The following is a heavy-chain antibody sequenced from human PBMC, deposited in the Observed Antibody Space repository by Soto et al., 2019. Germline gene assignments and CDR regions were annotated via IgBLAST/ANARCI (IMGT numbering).Heavy chain of an antibody. CDR3: ARMNQLAPKRNAFDI. V-gene: IGHV4-59*01. Sequence: SETLSLTCTVSGDSISSYFWTWIRQSPGKGLQWIGYIHYSGNTNYNPSLKSRVTMSVDTSKNQFSLRLTSVTAADTAVYYCARMNQLAPKRNAFDIWGPGTMVTVSS. J-gene: IGHJ3*02. D-gene: IGHD1-1*01. CDR2: IHYSGNT. CDR1: GDSISSYF.